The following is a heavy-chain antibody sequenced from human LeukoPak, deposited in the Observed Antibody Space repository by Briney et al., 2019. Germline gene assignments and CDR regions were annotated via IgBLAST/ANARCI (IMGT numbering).Heavy chain of an antibody. Sequence: SETLSLTCTVSGGSISSHYWSWIRQPAGKALEWIGRIYTSVSTNDNPSLKSRVAMSVDTSKNQISLKVNSVTAADTAVYYCARGIVDYYDSSGYYDYWGQGTLVTVSS. CDR3: ARGIVDYYDSSGYYDY. CDR2: IYTSVST. CDR1: GGSISSHY. J-gene: IGHJ4*02. D-gene: IGHD3-22*01. V-gene: IGHV4-4*07.